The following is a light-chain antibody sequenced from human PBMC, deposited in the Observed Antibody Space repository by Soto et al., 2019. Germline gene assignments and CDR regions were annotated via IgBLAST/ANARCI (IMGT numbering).Light chain of an antibody. CDR3: QPYNNWPLT. J-gene: IGKJ4*01. Sequence: EIVLTQSPGTLSLSPGERATLSCRASQSVSSSYLAWYQQQPGQAPRLLIYGASSRATGIPDRFSGSGSGTDFTLTISRLEPEDFAVYYCQPYNNWPLTFGGGTKVDIK. V-gene: IGKV3-20*01. CDR2: GAS. CDR1: QSVSSSY.